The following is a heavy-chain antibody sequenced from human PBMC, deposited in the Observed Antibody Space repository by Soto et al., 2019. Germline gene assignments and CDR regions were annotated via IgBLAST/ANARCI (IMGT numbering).Heavy chain of an antibody. CDR2: IKQDGSEK. J-gene: IGHJ4*02. CDR3: ARNPWYGDSYFDY. V-gene: IGHV3-7*01. D-gene: IGHD4-17*01. Sequence: EVQLVESGGGLVQPGGSLRLSCAASGFTFSSYWMSWVRQAPGKGLEWVANIKQDGSEKYYVDSVKGRFTISRDNAKNSLYLQMNSLRAEDTAVYDCARNPWYGDSYFDYWGQGTLVTVSS. CDR1: GFTFSSYW.